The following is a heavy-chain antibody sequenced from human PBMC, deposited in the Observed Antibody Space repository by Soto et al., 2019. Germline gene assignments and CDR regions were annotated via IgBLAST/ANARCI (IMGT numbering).Heavy chain of an antibody. V-gene: IGHV4-38-2*02. J-gene: IGHJ4*01. Sequence: SETLSLTCTVSGVSITSYKWSWIRQSPGKGPEWIASIYHGGTTFYNPSLKSRITISVDTSNNQFSLKLTSVTAADTAVYYCARVHVMVVAGSTFDYWGHGTLVTVSS. CDR2: IYHGGTT. CDR3: ARVHVMVVAGSTFDY. D-gene: IGHD6-19*01. CDR1: GVSITSYK.